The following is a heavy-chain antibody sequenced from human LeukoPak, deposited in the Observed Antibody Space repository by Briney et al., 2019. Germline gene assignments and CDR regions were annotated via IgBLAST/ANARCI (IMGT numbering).Heavy chain of an antibody. J-gene: IGHJ4*02. D-gene: IGHD6-13*01. CDR3: AKEVYSSSWYGIDY. V-gene: IGHV3-23*01. Sequence: PGGSLRLSCAASGFTFSSYAMSWVRQAPGKGLEWVSAISGSGGSTYYADSVKGRFTISRDNSKNTLYLQLNSLRAEDTAVYYCAKEVYSSSWYGIDYWGQGTLVTVSS. CDR2: ISGSGGST. CDR1: GFTFSSYA.